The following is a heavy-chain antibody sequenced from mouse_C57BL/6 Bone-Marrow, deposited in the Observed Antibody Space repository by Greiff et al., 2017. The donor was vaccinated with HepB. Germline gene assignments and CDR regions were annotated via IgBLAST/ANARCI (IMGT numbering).Heavy chain of an antibody. D-gene: IGHD2-3*01. CDR3: TSLYDSRQDY. V-gene: IGHV1-15*01. Sequence: QVQLQQSGAELVRPGASVTLSCKASGYTFTDYEMHWVKQTPVHGLEWIGAIDPETGGTAYNQKFKGKAILTADKSSSTAYMELRSLTSEDSAVYYCTSLYDSRQDYWGQGTTLTVSS. CDR1: GYTFTDYE. CDR2: IDPETGGT. J-gene: IGHJ2*01.